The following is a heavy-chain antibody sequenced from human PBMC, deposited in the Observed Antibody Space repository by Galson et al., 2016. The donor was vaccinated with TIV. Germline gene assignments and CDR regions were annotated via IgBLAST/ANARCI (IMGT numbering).Heavy chain of an antibody. V-gene: IGHV7-4-1*02. Sequence: SVKVSCKASGYSFTDYYIHWVRQAPGQGLEWMGWINTRIHTDTGKPTYAQGFAGRFVFSLDPSVDTAFLQISSLKPEDTAVYYCARDRAGYPSYYEFWGGYLDAFDIWGQGTMVTVSS. J-gene: IGHJ3*02. CDR2: INTRIHTDTGKP. D-gene: IGHD3-3*01. CDR1: GYSFTDYY. CDR3: ARDRAGYPSYYEFWGGYLDAFDI.